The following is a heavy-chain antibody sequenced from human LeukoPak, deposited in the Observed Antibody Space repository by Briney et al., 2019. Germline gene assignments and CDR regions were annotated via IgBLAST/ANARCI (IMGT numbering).Heavy chain of an antibody. Sequence: PGGSLRLSCAASGFTFSSYDMHWVRQATGKGLEWVSAIGTAGDTYYPGSVKGRFTISRENAKNSLYLQMNSPRAGDTAVYYCARGQYYYDSSGYSLFDYWGQGTLVTVSS. CDR3: ARGQYYYDSSGYSLFDY. J-gene: IGHJ4*02. V-gene: IGHV3-13*01. CDR1: GFTFSSYD. D-gene: IGHD3-22*01. CDR2: IGTAGDT.